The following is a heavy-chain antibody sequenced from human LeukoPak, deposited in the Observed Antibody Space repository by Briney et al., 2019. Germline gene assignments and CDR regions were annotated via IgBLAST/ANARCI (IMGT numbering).Heavy chain of an antibody. CDR1: GFTFSSYW. CDR2: IKQDGSEK. D-gene: IGHD5-18*01. CDR3: ARDSGIQLRLRWYFDL. J-gene: IGHJ2*01. Sequence: PGGSLRLSCAASGFTFSSYWMSWVRQAPGKGLEWVANIKQDGSEKYYADSVKGRFTISRDDSKNTLYLQVNGLRAEDTAVYYCARDSGIQLRLRWYFDLWGRGTLVTVAS. V-gene: IGHV3-7*01.